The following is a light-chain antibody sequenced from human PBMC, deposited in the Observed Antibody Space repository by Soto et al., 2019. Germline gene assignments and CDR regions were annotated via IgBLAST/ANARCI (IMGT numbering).Light chain of an antibody. CDR3: QHYGSSPST. V-gene: IGKV3-20*01. CDR2: SAS. Sequence: DTVLTQSPGTLSLTSVERATLSCRASQSISGTYLAWYQQKPGQSPRLLIYSASTRAPGIPDRFSGSGSGTDFTLTISRLEPEDFAVYYCQHYGSSPSTFGRGTKVDIK. CDR1: QSISGTY. J-gene: IGKJ1*01.